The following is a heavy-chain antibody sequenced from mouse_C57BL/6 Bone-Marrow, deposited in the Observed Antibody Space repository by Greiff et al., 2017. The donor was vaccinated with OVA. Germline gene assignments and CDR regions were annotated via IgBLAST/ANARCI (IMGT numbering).Heavy chain of an antibody. CDR2: IDPEHGAT. D-gene: IGHD1-1*01. CDR3: TTWGYYGSSSWFAY. J-gene: IGHJ3*01. CDR1: GFNIKDDY. V-gene: IGHV14-4*01. Sequence: QLQQSGAALVRPGASVKLSCTASGFNIKDDYMHWVTQRPEQGLALIGWIDPEHGATEYASKFQGKATITADTSSNTAYLQLSSLTSEDTAVYYCTTWGYYGSSSWFAYWGQGTLVTVSA.